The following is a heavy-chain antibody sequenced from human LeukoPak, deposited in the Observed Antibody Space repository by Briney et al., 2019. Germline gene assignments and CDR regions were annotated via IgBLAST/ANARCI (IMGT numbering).Heavy chain of an antibody. J-gene: IGHJ3*02. D-gene: IGHD6-13*01. CDR1: GFTFTSSA. Sequence: SVKVSCKASGFTFTSSAMQWVRQARGQRLEWIGWIVVGSGNTNYAQKFQERVTITRDMSTSTAYMGLSSLRSEDTAVYYCAAGADRIAAALDAFDIWGQGTMVTVSS. V-gene: IGHV1-58*02. CDR3: AAGADRIAAALDAFDI. CDR2: IVVGSGNT.